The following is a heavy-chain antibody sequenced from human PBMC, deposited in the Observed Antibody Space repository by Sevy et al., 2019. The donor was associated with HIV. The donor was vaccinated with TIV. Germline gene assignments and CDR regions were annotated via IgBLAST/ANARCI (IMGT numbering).Heavy chain of an antibody. J-gene: IGHJ5*02. CDR3: SKEAELAVADPLFDP. CDR1: GFTFEDYA. CDR2: IRPFGGTA. Sequence: GGSLRLSCIGSGFTFEDYAMSWFRRAPGKGLEWVGFIRPFGGTAEYAASVRGSFTISRDNSKSSVYLQMNNLKIDDTAVYYCSKEAELAVADPLFDPWGQGTLVTVSS. D-gene: IGHD6-19*01. V-gene: IGHV3-49*03.